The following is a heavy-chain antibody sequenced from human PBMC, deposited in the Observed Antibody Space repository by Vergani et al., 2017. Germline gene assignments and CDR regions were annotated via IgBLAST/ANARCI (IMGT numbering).Heavy chain of an antibody. D-gene: IGHD2-2*02. Sequence: QVQLVQSGAEVKKPGASVQVSCKASGYTFTSYHMHWVRQVPGQGLEWMGIFNPSGVSTIYAQQFQGRNTMTRDTSTSTVYMELSSLRSEDTAVYFCARDRVPAALRYALNIGGKGTMVTFSS. CDR2: FNPSGVST. J-gene: IGHJ3*02. CDR1: GYTFTSYH. CDR3: ARDRVPAALRYALNI. V-gene: IGHV1-46*03.